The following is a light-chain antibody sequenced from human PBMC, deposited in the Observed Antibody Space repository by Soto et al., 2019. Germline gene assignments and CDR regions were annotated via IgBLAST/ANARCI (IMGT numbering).Light chain of an antibody. V-gene: IGLV2-14*01. Sequence: QSVLTRPASVSGSPGQSITISCTGTNNDVGAYPYVSWYQQHPGTAPKLIIYEVTNPPSGISDRFSGSKSGNTASLTISGLQAEDESDYYCSSFATSGTTVIFGGGTKLTVL. CDR2: EVT. J-gene: IGLJ2*01. CDR1: NNDVGAYPY. CDR3: SSFATSGTTVI.